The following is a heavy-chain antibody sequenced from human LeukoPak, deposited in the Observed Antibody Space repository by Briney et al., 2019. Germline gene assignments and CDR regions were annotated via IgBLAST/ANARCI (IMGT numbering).Heavy chain of an antibody. CDR3: ASELAHCVGDCLKN. Sequence: GGSLRLSCAASGFTFSSYSTNWVRQAPGKGLEWVSYISSSSSTIYYADSVKGRFTVFRDNARNTLYLQMDSLRAEDTAVYYCASELAHCVGDCLKNWGQGTLVTVSS. J-gene: IGHJ4*02. CDR1: GFTFSSYS. V-gene: IGHV3-48*04. CDR2: ISSSSSTI. D-gene: IGHD2-21*02.